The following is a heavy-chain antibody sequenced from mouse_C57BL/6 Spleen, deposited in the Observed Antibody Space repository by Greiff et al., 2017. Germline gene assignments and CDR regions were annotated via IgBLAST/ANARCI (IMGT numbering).Heavy chain of an antibody. V-gene: IGHV1-53*01. Sequence: VQLQQSGTELVKPGASVKLSCKASGYTFTSYWMHWVKQRPGQGLEWIGNINPSNGGTNYNEKFKSKATLTVDKSSSTAYMQLSSLTSEDSAVYYCAREAIYYGNSYYFDYWGQGTTLTVSS. CDR2: INPSNGGT. CDR3: AREAIYYGNSYYFDY. J-gene: IGHJ2*01. CDR1: GYTFTSYW. D-gene: IGHD2-1*01.